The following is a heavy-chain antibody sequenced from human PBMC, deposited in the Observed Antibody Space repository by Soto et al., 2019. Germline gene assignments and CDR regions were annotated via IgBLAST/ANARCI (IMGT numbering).Heavy chain of an antibody. D-gene: IGHD5-18*01. J-gene: IGHJ6*01. CDR3: ARGPVAAGYSYGYYYCGMDV. CDR2: IIPIFGTA. CDR1: GGTFSSYA. V-gene: IGHV1-69*13. Sequence: SVKVSCKASGGTFSSYAISWVRQAPGQGLEWMRGIIPIFGTANYAQKFQGRVTITADESTSTAYMELSSLRSEDTAVYSCARGPVAAGYSYGYYYCGMDVWGKGTRGTVAS.